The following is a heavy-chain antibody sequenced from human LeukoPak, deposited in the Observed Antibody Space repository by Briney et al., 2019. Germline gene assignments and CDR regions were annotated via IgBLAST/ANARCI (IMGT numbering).Heavy chain of an antibody. V-gene: IGHV3-23*01. D-gene: IGHD2-15*01. CDR2: IGGSGGST. Sequence: GGSLRLPCAASGFTFSSYAMSWVRQAPGKGLEWVSAIGGSGGSTYYADSVKGRFTISRDNSKNTLYLQMNSLRAEDTAVYYCAKDGRRYCSGGSCYSGYWGQGTLVTVSS. CDR1: GFTFSSYA. CDR3: AKDGRRYCSGGSCYSGY. J-gene: IGHJ4*02.